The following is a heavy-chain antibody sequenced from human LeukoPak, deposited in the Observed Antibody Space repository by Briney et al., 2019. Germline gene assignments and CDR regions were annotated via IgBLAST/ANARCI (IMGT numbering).Heavy chain of an antibody. V-gene: IGHV3-30*02. CDR3: AREGEVGSSGHDWFDP. Sequence: PGGSLRLSCAASGFTFSSYGMHWIRQAPGKGLEWVAFIRNDGSIIYNADSVKGRFTISRDNSKNTLYLQMNSLRAEDTAVYYCAREGEVGSSGHDWFDPWGQGTLVTVSS. CDR1: GFTFSSYG. CDR2: IRNDGSII. D-gene: IGHD6-6*01. J-gene: IGHJ5*02.